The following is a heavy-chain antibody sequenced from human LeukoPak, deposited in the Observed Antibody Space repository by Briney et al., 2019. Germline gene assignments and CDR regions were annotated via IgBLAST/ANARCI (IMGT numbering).Heavy chain of an antibody. CDR3: ARGGDYTYILFDP. CDR2: INSDGGTT. J-gene: IGHJ5*02. Sequence: PGGSLRLSCAASGFTFSSYWMHWVRQAPGKGLVWVSHINSDGGTTNYADYVKGRFTISRDNAKNTLYLEMNTLRAEDTAVYYCARGGDYTYILFDPWGQGTLVTVSS. V-gene: IGHV3-74*01. CDR1: GFTFSSYW. D-gene: IGHD4-17*01.